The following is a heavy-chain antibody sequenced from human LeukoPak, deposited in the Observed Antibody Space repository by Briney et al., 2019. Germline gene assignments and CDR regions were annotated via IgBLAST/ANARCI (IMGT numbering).Heavy chain of an antibody. CDR2: IYSGGST. Sequence: GGSLRLSCAASGFTVSSNYMSWVRQAPGKGLEWVSVIYSGGSTYYADSVKGRFTISRDNSKNTLYLQMNSLRAEDTAVYYCARDRGLYSGSYYYYGMDVWGQGTTVTVSS. CDR3: ARDRGLYSGSYYYYGMDV. CDR1: GFTVSSNY. V-gene: IGHV3-66*01. D-gene: IGHD1-26*01. J-gene: IGHJ6*02.